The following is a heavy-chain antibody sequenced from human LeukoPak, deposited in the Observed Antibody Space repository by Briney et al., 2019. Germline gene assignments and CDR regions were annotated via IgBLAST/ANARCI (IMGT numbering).Heavy chain of an antibody. D-gene: IGHD5-24*01. CDR1: GFTVSSNY. V-gene: IGHV3-53*01. CDR2: IYSGGST. CDR3: AVEMALRSRTFDY. Sequence: PGGYLRLSCAASGFTVSSNYMSWVRQAPGKGLEWVSVIYSGGSTYYADSVKGRFTISRDNSKNTLYLQMNSLRAEDTAVYYCAVEMALRSRTFDYWGQGTLVTVSS. J-gene: IGHJ4*02.